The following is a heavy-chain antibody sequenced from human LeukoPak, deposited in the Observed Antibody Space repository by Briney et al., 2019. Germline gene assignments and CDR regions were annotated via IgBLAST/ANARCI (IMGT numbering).Heavy chain of an antibody. CDR3: ARGSSSGYYSDDHDY. V-gene: IGHV3-74*01. CDR1: GFTFSSYW. J-gene: IGHJ4*02. Sequence: PGGSLRLSCAASGFTFSSYWMHWVRQAPGKGLVWVSRINSDGSSTSSADSVKGRFTISRDNAKNTLYLQMNSLRAEDTAVYYCARGSSSGYYSDDHDYWGQGTLVTVSS. CDR2: INSDGSST. D-gene: IGHD3-22*01.